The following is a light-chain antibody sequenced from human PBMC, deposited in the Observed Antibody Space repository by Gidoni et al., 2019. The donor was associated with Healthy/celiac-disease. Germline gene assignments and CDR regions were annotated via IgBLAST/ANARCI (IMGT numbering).Light chain of an antibody. CDR2: GAS. CDR3: QHFGN. V-gene: IGKV3-20*01. Sequence: EIVLPPSPGTLSLSPGQSATLACRASQSISSSQLACYQQKPGQAPRPLMYGASSRATGIPDRVSGSGSGTDITLTISRLEPEDFAVYYCQHFGNFGGGTKVE. J-gene: IGKJ4*01. CDR1: QSISSSQ.